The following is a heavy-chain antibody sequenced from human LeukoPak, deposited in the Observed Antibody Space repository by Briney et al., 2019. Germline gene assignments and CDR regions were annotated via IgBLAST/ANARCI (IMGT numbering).Heavy chain of an antibody. J-gene: IGHJ4*02. D-gene: IGHD2-8*01. CDR2: ISSSGSTI. CDR1: GFTFSSYE. V-gene: IGHV3-48*03. Sequence: GGSLRLSCAASGFTFSSYEMNWVRQAPGKGLEWVSYISSSGSTIYYADSVKGRFTISRDNAKNSLYLQMNSLRAEDTAAYYCARGVYYYFDYWGQGTLVTVSS. CDR3: ARGVYYYFDY.